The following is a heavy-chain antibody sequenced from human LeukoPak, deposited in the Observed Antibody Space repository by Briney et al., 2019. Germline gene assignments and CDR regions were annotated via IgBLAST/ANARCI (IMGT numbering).Heavy chain of an antibody. CDR3: ARPHSSSWNWFDP. Sequence: ASVKVSCKASGYTFTSYDINWVRQATGQGLEWMGWMNPNSGNTGYTQKFQGRVTMTRNTSISTAYMELSSLRSEDTAVYYCARPHSSSWNWFDPWGQGTLVTVSS. D-gene: IGHD6-13*01. J-gene: IGHJ5*02. CDR1: GYTFTSYD. CDR2: MNPNSGNT. V-gene: IGHV1-8*01.